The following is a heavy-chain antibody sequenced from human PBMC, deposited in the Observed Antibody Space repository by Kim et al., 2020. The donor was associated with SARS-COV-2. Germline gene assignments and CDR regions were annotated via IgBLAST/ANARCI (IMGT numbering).Heavy chain of an antibody. CDR3: AKDKSLDPLVPAAPFDY. CDR1: GFTFSSYG. J-gene: IGHJ4*02. Sequence: GGSLRLSCAASGFTFSSYGMHWVRQAPGKGLEWVAVISYDGSNKYYADSVKGRFTISRDNSKNTLYLQMNSLRAEDTAVYYCAKDKSLDPLVPAAPFDYWGQGTLVTVSS. D-gene: IGHD2-2*01. V-gene: IGHV3-30*18. CDR2: ISYDGSNK.